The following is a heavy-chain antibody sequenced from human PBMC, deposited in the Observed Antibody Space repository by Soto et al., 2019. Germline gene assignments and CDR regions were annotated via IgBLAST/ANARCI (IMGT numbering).Heavy chain of an antibody. V-gene: IGHV1-69*01. CDR2: IIPIFGTA. Sequence: QVQLVQSGAEVKKPGSSVKVYCKASGGTFSSYAISWVRQSPGQGLEWMGGIIPIFGTANYAQKCQGRVTITADESTSTAYMELSSLRSEDTAVYYCAQIGGHYYDSSGYPPFDYWGQGTLVTVSS. CDR3: AQIGGHYYDSSGYPPFDY. D-gene: IGHD3-22*01. CDR1: GGTFSSYA. J-gene: IGHJ4*02.